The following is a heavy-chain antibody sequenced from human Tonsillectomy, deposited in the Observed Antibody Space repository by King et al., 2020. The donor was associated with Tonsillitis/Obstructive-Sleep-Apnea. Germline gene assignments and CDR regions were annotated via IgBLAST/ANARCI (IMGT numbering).Heavy chain of an antibody. CDR3: ARDLSYCIFTGCYSGGFDH. CDR2: ISFDGSNK. Sequence: QVQLVESGGGVVQPGRSLRLSCAASGFTFSSYAMHWVRQAPGKGLEWVAVISFDGSNKYYADSVKGRFTISRDNSKNTLYLQMNSLRAEDTAVYYCARDLSYCIFTGCYSGGFDHWGQGTLVTVSS. V-gene: IGHV3-30*04. J-gene: IGHJ4*02. CDR1: GFTFSSYA. D-gene: IGHD2-2*01.